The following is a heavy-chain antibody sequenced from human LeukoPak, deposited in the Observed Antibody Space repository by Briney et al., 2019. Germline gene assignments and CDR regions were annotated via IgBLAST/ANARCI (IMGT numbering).Heavy chain of an antibody. Sequence: PSETLSLTCTVSGGSISSYYWSWIRQPPGKGLEWIGYIYYSGTTNYNPSLKSRVIISVDTSKNQFSLKLSSVTAADTAVYYCARMSSSWYWFDPWGQGTLVTVSS. V-gene: IGHV4-59*01. J-gene: IGHJ5*02. CDR3: ARMSSSWYWFDP. CDR1: GGSISSYY. D-gene: IGHD6-13*01. CDR2: IYYSGTT.